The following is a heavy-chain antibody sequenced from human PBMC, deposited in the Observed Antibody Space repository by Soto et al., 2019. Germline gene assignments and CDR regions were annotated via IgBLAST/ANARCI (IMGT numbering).Heavy chain of an antibody. CDR2: INLNGNNI. Sequence: EVQLVESGGGLVQPGRSLRLSCAASGFTFDDYAMHWVRQTPGKGLEWVSGINLNGNNIGYADSVKGRFTISRDNAKNSLYLQMNSLRPEDTALNYCTKDTFYDYVWGSEDSWGQGTLVTVSA. CDR3: TKDTFYDYVWGSEDS. V-gene: IGHV3-9*01. J-gene: IGHJ4*02. CDR1: GFTFDDYA. D-gene: IGHD3-16*01.